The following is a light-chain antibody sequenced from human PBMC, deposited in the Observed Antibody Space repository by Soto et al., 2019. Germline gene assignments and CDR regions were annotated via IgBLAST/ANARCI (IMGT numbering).Light chain of an antibody. V-gene: IGKV3-20*01. Sequence: EIVLTQSPGTLSLFPGERATLSCRASQSISSSYLAWYQQKPGQAPRLLIYGASSRATGIPDRFSGAGSATDFTLTIGRLEPEDFAVYYCHQYGSAPAWTFGQGTKVEIK. CDR1: QSISSSY. J-gene: IGKJ1*01. CDR2: GAS. CDR3: HQYGSAPAWT.